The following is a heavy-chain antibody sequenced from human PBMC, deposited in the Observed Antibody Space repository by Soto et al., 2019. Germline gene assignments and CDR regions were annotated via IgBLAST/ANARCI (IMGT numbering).Heavy chain of an antibody. Sequence: PSETLSLTCAVSGDSITNSNWWSWVRQAPGKGLEWIGEIYHSGATTYNPSLKSRATISVDTSRNQFSLSLNSVTAADTAVYFCAREPYLPMARNDFWGQGAQVTVSS. D-gene: IGHD3-10*01. CDR2: IYHSGAT. J-gene: IGHJ4*02. CDR3: AREPYLPMARNDF. CDR1: GDSITNSNW. V-gene: IGHV4-4*02.